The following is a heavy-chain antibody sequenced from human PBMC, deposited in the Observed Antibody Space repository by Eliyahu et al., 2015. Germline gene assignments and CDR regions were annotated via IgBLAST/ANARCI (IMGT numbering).Heavy chain of an antibody. D-gene: IGHD4-17*01. V-gene: IGHV3-23*01. Sequence: GSLGPGNAVSGVLSINGRAGSTYXAPSVNGRFTISRQNSKNTLYLXMKSLRAEDTAVYYCVRDGAHGDPPPYGMDXWGKGTTVTVSS. J-gene: IGHJ6*04. CDR2: INGRAGST. CDR3: VRDGAHGDPPPYGMDX.